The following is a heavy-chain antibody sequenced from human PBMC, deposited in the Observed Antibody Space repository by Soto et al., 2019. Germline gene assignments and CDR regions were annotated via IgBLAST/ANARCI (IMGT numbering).Heavy chain of an antibody. V-gene: IGHV5-51*01. D-gene: IGHD2-2*01. CDR1: GYSFTSYW. CDR3: ARIGCSSTSCPHDYYYYYGMDV. Sequence: SGESLKISCKGSGYSFTSYWIGWVRQMPGKGLEWMGIIYPGDSDTRYSPSFQGQVTISADKSISTAYLQWSSLKASDTAMYYCARIGCSSTSCPHDYYYYYGMDVWGQGTTVTVSS. CDR2: IYPGDSDT. J-gene: IGHJ6*02.